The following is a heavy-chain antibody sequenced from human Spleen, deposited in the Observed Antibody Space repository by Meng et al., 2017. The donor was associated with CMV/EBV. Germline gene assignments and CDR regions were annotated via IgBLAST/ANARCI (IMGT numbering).Heavy chain of an antibody. Sequence: APSGFTFISYAMHWFHKAPGKGLEWVAVISYDGSNKYYADSVKGRFTISRDNSKNTLYLQMNSLRAEDTAVYYCASSLPAAIKNFDYWGQGTLVTVSS. D-gene: IGHD2-2*02. J-gene: IGHJ4*02. CDR3: ASSLPAAIKNFDY. CDR1: GFTFISYA. CDR2: ISYDGSNK. V-gene: IGHV3-30*04.